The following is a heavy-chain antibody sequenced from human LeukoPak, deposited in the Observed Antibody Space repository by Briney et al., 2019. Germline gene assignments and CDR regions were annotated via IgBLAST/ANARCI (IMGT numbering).Heavy chain of an antibody. CDR2: ISHFPGDP. CDR1: GFTFSGYG. CDR3: AKDNYGGIYAY. J-gene: IGHJ4*02. Sequence: GKSLRLSCAASGFTFSGYGMSWVRQAPGKGVEWVAHISHFPGDPWYANSVKGRFIISRDNSKGTVYLQMNSLRPEDSALYYCAKDNYGGIYAYWGQGTMVTVSA. D-gene: IGHD3-16*01. V-gene: IGHV3-23*01.